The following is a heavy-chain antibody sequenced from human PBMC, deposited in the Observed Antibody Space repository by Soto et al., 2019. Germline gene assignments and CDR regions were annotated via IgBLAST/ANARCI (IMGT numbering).Heavy chain of an antibody. CDR3: ARHRYSYGVYYFDY. CDR2: IYYSGST. V-gene: IGHV4-59*08. J-gene: IGHJ4*02. D-gene: IGHD5-18*01. Sequence: SETLSLTCIVSGGFISKYYWSWIRQPPGKGLEWIGYIYYSGSTNYNPSLTSRVTISVDTSKNQFSLKLSSVTAADTAVYYCARHRYSYGVYYFDYWGQGTLVTVS. CDR1: GGFISKYY.